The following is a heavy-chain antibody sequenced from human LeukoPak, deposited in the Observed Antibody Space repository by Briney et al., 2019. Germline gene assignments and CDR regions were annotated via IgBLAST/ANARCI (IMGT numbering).Heavy chain of an antibody. CDR3: ARARAPVTRISSFDI. V-gene: IGHV3-23*01. D-gene: IGHD4-17*01. J-gene: IGHJ3*02. CDR2: IGGSGGAI. Sequence: GGSLRLSCGASGFTFSRYAMSWVRQAPGKGLQWVSEIGGSGGAIYYADSVKGRFTISRDNSKNTLFLEMNSLRAEDTAVYYCARARAPVTRISSFDIWGQGTMVTVSS. CDR1: GFTFSRYA.